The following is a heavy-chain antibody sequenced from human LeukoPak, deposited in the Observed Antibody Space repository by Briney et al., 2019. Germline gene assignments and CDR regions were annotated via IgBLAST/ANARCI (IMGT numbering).Heavy chain of an antibody. CDR2: TYYRSTWYN. CDR1: GDSVSSNSVT. Sequence: SQTLSLTCAISGDSVSSNSVTWNWIRQSPSRGLEWLGRTYYRSTWYNDYAVSVKSRITINPDTSKNQFSLQLNSVTPEDTAVYYCARYYDSSGYYVFDYWGQGTLVTVSS. J-gene: IGHJ4*02. V-gene: IGHV6-1*01. D-gene: IGHD3-22*01. CDR3: ARYYDSSGYYVFDY.